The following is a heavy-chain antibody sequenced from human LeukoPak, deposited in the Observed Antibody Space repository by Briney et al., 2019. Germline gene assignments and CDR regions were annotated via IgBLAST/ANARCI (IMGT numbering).Heavy chain of an antibody. CDR1: GFTFSDYY. D-gene: IGHD3-10*01. CDR2: ISGSGSSI. Sequence: GGSLRLSCAASGFTFSDYYMSWIRQAPGKGLEWVSFISGSGSSIYYADSMKGRFTISRDNAKNSLYLQMNSLRAEDTAIYYCARVFWFGELFYWGQGTLVTVSS. J-gene: IGHJ4*02. V-gene: IGHV3-11*04. CDR3: ARVFWFGELFY.